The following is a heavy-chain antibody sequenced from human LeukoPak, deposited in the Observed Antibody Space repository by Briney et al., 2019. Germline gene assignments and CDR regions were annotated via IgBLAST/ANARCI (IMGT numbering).Heavy chain of an antibody. CDR1: GGSISSSSYY. Sequence: SETLSLTCTVSGGSISSSSYYWGWIRQPPGKGLEWIGSIYYSGSTYYNPSLKSRVTISVDTSKNQFSLKLSSVTAADTAVYYCASGPLYYYDSSGYYCSGFDYWGQGTLVTVSS. V-gene: IGHV4-39*01. CDR3: ASGPLYYYDSSGYYCSGFDY. CDR2: IYYSGST. J-gene: IGHJ4*02. D-gene: IGHD3-22*01.